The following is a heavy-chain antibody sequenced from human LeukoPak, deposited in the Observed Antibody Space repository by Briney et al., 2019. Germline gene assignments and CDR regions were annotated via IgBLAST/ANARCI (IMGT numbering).Heavy chain of an antibody. J-gene: IGHJ4*02. Sequence: PGGSLRLSCVASGLTFGNYGMNWVRRAPGRGLEWVSSIGGRGSTTYYADSVRGRFTISRDNSKNSMYLQMSSLRAEDTAIYYCAEVESSYCRIWGQGTLVTVSS. V-gene: IGHV3-23*01. D-gene: IGHD3-10*01. CDR2: IGGRGSTT. CDR1: GLTFGNYG. CDR3: AEVESSYCRI.